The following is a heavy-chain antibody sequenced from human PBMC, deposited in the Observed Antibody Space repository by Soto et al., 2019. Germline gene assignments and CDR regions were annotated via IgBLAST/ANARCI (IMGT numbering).Heavy chain of an antibody. Sequence: ASVKVSCKASGYTFTGYYMHWVRQAPGQGLEWMGWINPNNGSTNDAQKFQGRVTMTRDTSISTAYMELSRLRSDDTAVYYCAKEYCDSSRCFLPDYWGQGALVTVSS. J-gene: IGHJ4*02. CDR3: AKEYCDSSRCFLPDY. V-gene: IGHV1-2*02. CDR1: GYTFTGYY. CDR2: INPNNGST. D-gene: IGHD2-2*01.